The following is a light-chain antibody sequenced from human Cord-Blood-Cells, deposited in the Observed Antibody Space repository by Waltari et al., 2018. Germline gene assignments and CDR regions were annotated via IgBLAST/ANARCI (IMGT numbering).Light chain of an antibody. CDR1: QSISSY. V-gene: IGKV1-39*01. Sequence: DIQMTQSPSSLSASVGDRVTITCRASQSISSYLNWYQQKPGKAPKLLIYAASSLQSGVPSRFSGSGSGTEFTLTISSLQPEDFATYYCQQSYSTPRTFVQVTKVEIK. J-gene: IGKJ1*01. CDR2: AAS. CDR3: QQSYSTPRT.